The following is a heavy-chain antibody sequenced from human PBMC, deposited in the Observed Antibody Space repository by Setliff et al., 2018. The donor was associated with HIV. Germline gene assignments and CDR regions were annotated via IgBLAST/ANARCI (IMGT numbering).Heavy chain of an antibody. Sequence: GASVKVSCKVSGYTLTELSMHWVRQAPGKGLEWMGGSDPEDGNKMYAQKFQGRVTITADGSTSTAYMELSSLRFEDTATYYCARDQATGYEKVWFSWIDPWGQGTLVTVSS. CDR2: SDPEDGNK. CDR3: ARDQATGYEKVWFSWIDP. D-gene: IGHD5-12*01. J-gene: IGHJ5*02. V-gene: IGHV1-24*01. CDR1: GYTLTELS.